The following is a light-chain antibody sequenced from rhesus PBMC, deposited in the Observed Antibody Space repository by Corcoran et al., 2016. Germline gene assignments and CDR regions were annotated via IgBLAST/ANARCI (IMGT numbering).Light chain of an antibody. Sequence: DIQMTQSPSSLSASIGDRVTITCRASQGITNDLAWYQKKPGETPKPLIYEASSLQSGIPFRFSGSGSGTDFTLTISSLQSEDFATYYCQHYPSTPLTFCGGPKVEIK. V-gene: IGKV1-22*01. CDR1: QGITND. J-gene: IGKJ4*01. CDR3: QHYPSTPLT. CDR2: EAS.